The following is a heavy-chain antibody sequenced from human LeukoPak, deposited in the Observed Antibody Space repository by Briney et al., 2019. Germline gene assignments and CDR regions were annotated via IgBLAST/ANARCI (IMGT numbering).Heavy chain of an antibody. V-gene: IGHV1-8*01. Sequence: GASVKVSCKASGYTFTSYDINWVRQATGQGLEWMGWMNPNSGNTGYAQKFQGRVTMTRNTSISTAYMELSSLRSEDTAVYYCARAPAHLGQWLVPHSNWFDPWGQGTLVTVSS. D-gene: IGHD6-19*01. CDR1: GYTFTSYD. CDR3: ARAPAHLGQWLVPHSNWFDP. CDR2: MNPNSGNT. J-gene: IGHJ5*02.